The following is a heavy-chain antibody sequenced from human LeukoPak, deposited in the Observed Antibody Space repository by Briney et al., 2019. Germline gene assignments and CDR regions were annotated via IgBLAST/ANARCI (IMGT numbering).Heavy chain of an antibody. D-gene: IGHD3-16*01. J-gene: IGHJ3*01. CDR2: IYYTGTT. CDR1: GGSISGTYY. Sequence: SETLSLTCTVSGGSISGTYYWSWIRQPPGQGLEWIGYIYYTGTTDSNPSLKSRVTISLDTSKNQFSLNLSSVTAADTAVYYCARRWVYDKRAFDAWGQGTMVTVSS. CDR3: ARRWVYDKRAFDA. V-gene: IGHV4-59*08.